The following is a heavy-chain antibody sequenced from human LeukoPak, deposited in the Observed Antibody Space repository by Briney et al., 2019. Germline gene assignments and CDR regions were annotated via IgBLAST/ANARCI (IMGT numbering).Heavy chain of an antibody. J-gene: IGHJ4*02. Sequence: SETLSLTCIVSGGSIGSYYWSWIRQPPGKGLEWIGYIYYSGSTNYNPSLKSRVTISVDMSKNQFSLKLSSVTAADTAVYYCARNYDGSGSLDYWGQGTLVTVSS. V-gene: IGHV4-59*08. CDR2: IYYSGST. D-gene: IGHD3-10*01. CDR3: ARNYDGSGSLDY. CDR1: GGSIGSYY.